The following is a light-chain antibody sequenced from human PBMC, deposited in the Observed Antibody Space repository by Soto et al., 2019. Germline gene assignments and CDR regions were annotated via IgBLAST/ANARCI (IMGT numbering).Light chain of an antibody. V-gene: IGLV1-40*01. CDR2: GDN. CDR1: SSNIGSFYD. Sequence: QSALTQPPSVSGAPGQRVTIPCTGSSSNIGSFYDVHWYQQLPGTVPKLLIYGDNNRPSGVPDRFSGSKSGTSASLAITGLQADDEADYYCQCYDNSLCHVVFGGGTKLTVL. CDR3: QCYDNSLCHVV. J-gene: IGLJ2*01.